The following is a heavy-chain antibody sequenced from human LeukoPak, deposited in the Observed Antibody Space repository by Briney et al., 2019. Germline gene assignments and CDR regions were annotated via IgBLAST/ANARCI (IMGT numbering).Heavy chain of an antibody. CDR2: IGAYNGET. CDR1: GYTFTSYG. CDR3: ARISYGVNFFDY. V-gene: IGHV1-18*01. Sequence: GASVKVSCKASGYTFTSYGFSWVRQAPGQGLEWVGWIGAYNGETNYARKFQGRVTLATDTSTSTAYMELRSLRSDDTAVYYCARISYGVNFFDYWGQGSLVTVSS. D-gene: IGHD4-17*01. J-gene: IGHJ4*02.